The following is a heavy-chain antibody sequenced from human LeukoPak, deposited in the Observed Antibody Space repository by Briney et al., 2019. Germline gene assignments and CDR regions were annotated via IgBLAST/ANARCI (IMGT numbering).Heavy chain of an antibody. V-gene: IGHV1-69*13. CDR1: GYTFSSND. CDR2: IIPIFGTA. J-gene: IGHJ4*02. D-gene: IGHD3-22*01. CDR3: ATSNAHYYDSSGYYYVNDY. Sequence: ASVKVSCKASGYTFSSNDINWVRQAPGQGLEWMGGIIPIFGTANYAQKFQGRVTITADESTSTAYMELSSLRSEDTAVYYCATSNAHYYDSSGYYYVNDYWGQGTLVTVSS.